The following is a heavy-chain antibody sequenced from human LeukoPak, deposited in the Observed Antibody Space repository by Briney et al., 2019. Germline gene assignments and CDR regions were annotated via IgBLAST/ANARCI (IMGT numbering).Heavy chain of an antibody. J-gene: IGHJ3*02. CDR1: GGSVSSGSYY. CDR2: IYYSGST. Sequence: SETLSLTCTVSGGSVSSGSYYWSWIRQPPWKGLEWIGYIYYSGSTNYNPSLKSRVTISVDTSKNQFSLKLSSVTAADTAVYYCARDMTPNDAFDIWGQGTMVTVSS. CDR3: ARDMTPNDAFDI. V-gene: IGHV4-61*01.